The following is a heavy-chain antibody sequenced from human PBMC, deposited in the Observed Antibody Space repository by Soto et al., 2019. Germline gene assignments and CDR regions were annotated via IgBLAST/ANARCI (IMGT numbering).Heavy chain of an antibody. Sequence: ASVKVSCKDSGCTFTSYAMHWVRQAPGQRLEWMGWINAGNGNTKYSQKFQGRVTITRDTSASTAYMELSSLRSEDTAVYYCARSIVVVTALGYWGQGTLVTVSS. D-gene: IGHD2-21*02. V-gene: IGHV1-3*01. J-gene: IGHJ4*02. CDR2: INAGNGNT. CDR1: GCTFTSYA. CDR3: ARSIVVVTALGY.